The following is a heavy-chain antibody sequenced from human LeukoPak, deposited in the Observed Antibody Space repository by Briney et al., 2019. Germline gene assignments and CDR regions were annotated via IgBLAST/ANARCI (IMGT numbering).Heavy chain of an antibody. D-gene: IGHD1-26*01. V-gene: IGHV4-30-4*08. J-gene: IGHJ3*01. Sequence: SETLSLTCTISGGSISSANHFWSWVRQSPGEGLEWIGYIFYDGRAHYNPSLRSRLSMSIDVSKNQFSLSLGSVTAADTAIYYCAREVIIVGDSDAFDLWGHGTMVTVSS. CDR1: GGSISSANHF. CDR3: AREVIIVGDSDAFDL. CDR2: IFYDGRA.